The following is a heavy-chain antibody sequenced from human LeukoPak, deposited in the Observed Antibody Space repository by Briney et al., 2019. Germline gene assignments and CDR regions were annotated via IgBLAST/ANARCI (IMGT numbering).Heavy chain of an antibody. V-gene: IGHV4-61*05. CDR1: GGSMTNNGHY. Sequence: SETLSLTCIVSGGSMTNNGHYWGWVRQPPGKGLEWIGYIYYSGSTNYNPSLKSRVTISVDTSKNQFSLKLSSVTAADTAVYYCARGGFWSGYYELSGIFSYYYGMDVWGQGTTVTVSS. CDR2: IYYSGST. CDR3: ARGGFWSGYYELSGIFSYYYGMDV. J-gene: IGHJ6*02. D-gene: IGHD3-3*01.